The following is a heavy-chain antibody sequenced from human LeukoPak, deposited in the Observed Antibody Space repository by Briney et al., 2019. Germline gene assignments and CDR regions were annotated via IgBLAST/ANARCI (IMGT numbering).Heavy chain of an antibody. CDR1: GYTFTSYD. J-gene: IGHJ3*02. CDR2: MNPNSGNT. V-gene: IGHV1-8*01. D-gene: IGHD6-13*01. Sequence: ASVKVSCKASGYTFTSYDINWVRQATGQGLEWMGWMNPNSGNTGYAQKFQGRVTMTRNTSISTAYMELSSLRSEDTAVYYCARGKGAAAGTDDAFDIWGQGTMVTVSS. CDR3: ARGKGAAAGTDDAFDI.